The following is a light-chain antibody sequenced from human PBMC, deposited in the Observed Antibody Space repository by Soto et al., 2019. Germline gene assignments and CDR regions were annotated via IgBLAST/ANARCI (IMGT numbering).Light chain of an antibody. CDR1: QSVSSSY. CDR2: GAS. CDR3: QQYGSSPYT. Sequence: EIVLTQSPGTLSLSPGERATLSCRASQSVSSSYLAWYQQKPGQAPRLLIYGASSRATGIPDRFSGTGSGTDFTLTISRLEPEDLAVYYCQQYGSSPYTFGLGTKLEIK. V-gene: IGKV3-20*01. J-gene: IGKJ2*01.